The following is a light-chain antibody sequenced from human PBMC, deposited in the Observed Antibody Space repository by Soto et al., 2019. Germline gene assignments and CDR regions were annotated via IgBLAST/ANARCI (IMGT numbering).Light chain of an antibody. V-gene: IGLV2-14*01. CDR3: TSYTNRATLGV. CDR1: NSGIGGYNL. CDR2: EVT. J-gene: IGLJ1*01. Sequence: QSALTQPGSVSGSPGQSITISCTGTNSGIGGYNLVSWFQHHPGKAPKLVIYEVTHRPSGISNRFSGSKSGNTASLTISGLQAEDEASYYCTSYTNRATLGVFGTGTKLTVL.